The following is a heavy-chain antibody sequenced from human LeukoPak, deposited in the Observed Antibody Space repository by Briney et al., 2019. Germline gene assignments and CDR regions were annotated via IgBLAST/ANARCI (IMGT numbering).Heavy chain of an antibody. D-gene: IGHD3-3*01. CDR1: GFTFSSCA. J-gene: IGHJ4*02. CDR2: ISGSGGST. CDR3: AKRRLEWLHFDY. Sequence: GGSLRLSCAASGFTFSSCAMSWVRQAPGKGLEWVSAISGSGGSTYYADSVKGRFTIFRDNSKNTLYLPMNSRRAEDTAVYYCAKRRLEWLHFDYWGQGTLVTVSS. V-gene: IGHV3-23*01.